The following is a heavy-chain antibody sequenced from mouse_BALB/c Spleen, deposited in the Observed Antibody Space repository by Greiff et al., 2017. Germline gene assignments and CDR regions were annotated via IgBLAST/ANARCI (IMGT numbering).Heavy chain of an antibody. CDR1: GYSFTSYY. V-gene: IGHV1S135*01. CDR2: IDPFNGGT. CDR3: ARSDGNYLVDY. Sequence: VQLQQSGPELVKTGASVKISCKASGYSFTSYYMHWVKQSHGKSLEWIGYIDPFNGGTSYNQKFKGKATLTVDKSSSTAYMHLSSLTSEDSAVYYCARSDGNYLVDYWGQGTSVTVSS. D-gene: IGHD2-1*01. J-gene: IGHJ4*01.